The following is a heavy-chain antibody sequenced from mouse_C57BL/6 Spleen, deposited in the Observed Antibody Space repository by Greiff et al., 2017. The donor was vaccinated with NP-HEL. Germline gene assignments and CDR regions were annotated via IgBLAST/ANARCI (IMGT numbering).Heavy chain of an antibody. CDR2: IDPSDSYP. V-gene: IGHV1-50*01. D-gene: IGHD1-1*01. Sequence: QVQLQQPGAELVKPGASVKLSCKASGYTFTSYWMQWVKQRPGQGLEWIGEIDPSDSYPNYNQKFKGKATLTVDTSSSTAYMQLSSLTSEDSAVYYCARCTTVVASGDYWGQGTTLTVSS. J-gene: IGHJ2*01. CDR3: ARCTTVVASGDY. CDR1: GYTFTSYW.